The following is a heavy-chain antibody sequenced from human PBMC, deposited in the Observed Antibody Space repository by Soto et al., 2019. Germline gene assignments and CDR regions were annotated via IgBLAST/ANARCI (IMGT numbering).Heavy chain of an antibody. V-gene: IGHV1-69*01. Sequence: QVQLVQSGAEVKKPGSSVKVSCKASGGTFSSYAISWVRQAPGQGLEWMGGIIPIFGTANYAQKFQGRVTITADESTSTAYMELSSLRSEDTAVYYCARDSKAFQYSGSYYYFDSWGQGTLVTVSS. CDR2: IIPIFGTA. CDR1: GGTFSSYA. CDR3: ARDSKAFQYSGSYYYFDS. J-gene: IGHJ4*02. D-gene: IGHD1-26*01.